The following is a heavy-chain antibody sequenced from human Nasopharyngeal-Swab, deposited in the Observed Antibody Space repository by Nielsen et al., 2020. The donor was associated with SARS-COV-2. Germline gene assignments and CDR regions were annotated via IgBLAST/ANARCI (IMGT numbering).Heavy chain of an antibody. D-gene: IGHD3-3*01. Sequence: GESLKISCAASGFIFSSYEMNWVRQAPGKGLEWVSYISRSGGTIYYADSVKGRFTISRDNAKNSLYLQMNSLRAEDTAVYYCARSHTSITIFGVVTYYGMDVWGQGTTVTVSS. V-gene: IGHV3-48*03. CDR2: ISRSGGTI. CDR3: ARSHTSITIFGVVTYYGMDV. J-gene: IGHJ6*02. CDR1: GFIFSSYE.